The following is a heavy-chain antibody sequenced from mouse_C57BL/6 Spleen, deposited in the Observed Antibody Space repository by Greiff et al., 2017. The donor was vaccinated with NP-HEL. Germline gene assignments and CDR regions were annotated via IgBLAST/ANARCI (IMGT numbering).Heavy chain of an antibody. Sequence: QVQLKQSGAELVKPGASVKLSCKASGYTFTSYWMHWVKQRPGQGLEWIGMIHPNSGSTNYNEKFKSKATLTVDNSSSTAYMQLSSLTSEDSAVDYCAREGYGSSSWFAYWGQGTLVTVSA. CDR1: GYTFTSYW. V-gene: IGHV1-64*01. D-gene: IGHD1-1*01. CDR2: IHPNSGST. CDR3: AREGYGSSSWFAY. J-gene: IGHJ3*01.